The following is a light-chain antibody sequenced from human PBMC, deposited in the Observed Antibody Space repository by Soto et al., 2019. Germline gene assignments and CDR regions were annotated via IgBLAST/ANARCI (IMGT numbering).Light chain of an antibody. CDR2: TDT. CDR3: ATWDDRFLGPV. Sequence: QSVLTQAPSVSGTPGQRVIISCSGSTSNIAINTVNWYQQVPGTAPKLLIYTDTHRPSGVPDRFSGSRSGTSASLAITGLQSEDAADYYCATWDDRFLGPVFGGGTKLTVL. J-gene: IGLJ3*02. V-gene: IGLV1-44*01. CDR1: TSNIAINT.